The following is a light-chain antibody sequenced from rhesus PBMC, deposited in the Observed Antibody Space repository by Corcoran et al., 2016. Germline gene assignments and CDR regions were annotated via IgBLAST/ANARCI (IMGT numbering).Light chain of an antibody. V-gene: IGKV1-43*02. CDR2: AAS. CDR1: QGISTY. Sequence: DIQMTQSPSSLSASVGARVTITCRASQGISTYFNWYQQTPGKAPKRLIYAASSLESGVPSRFSGSGSGTDFTLTISSLQPEDVATYCCLQYNSNPYSFGQGTKVEIK. J-gene: IGKJ2*01. CDR3: LQYNSNPYS.